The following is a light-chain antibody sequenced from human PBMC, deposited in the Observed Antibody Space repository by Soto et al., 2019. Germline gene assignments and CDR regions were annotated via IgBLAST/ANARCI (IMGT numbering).Light chain of an antibody. CDR2: GAS. CDR1: QSVSSSY. CDR3: QQYGRSPPGT. Sequence: EIVLTQSPGTLSLSPGERATLSCRASQSVSSSYLAWYQQKPGQAPRLLIYGASSRATGIPDRFSGSGSGTDFTLTISRLETEDFAVYYCQQYGRSPPGTFGQGTKVEIK. J-gene: IGKJ1*01. V-gene: IGKV3-20*01.